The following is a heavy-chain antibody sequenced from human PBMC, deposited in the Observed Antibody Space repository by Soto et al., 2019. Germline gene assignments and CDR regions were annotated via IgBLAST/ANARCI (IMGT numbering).Heavy chain of an antibody. CDR1: GFTFSSYG. CDR3: AGLVVAATDAFDI. D-gene: IGHD2-15*01. Sequence: QVQLVESGGGVVQPGRSLRLSCAASGFTFSSYGMHWVRQAPGKGLEWVAVISYDGSNKYYADSVKGRFTISRDNSKNTLYLPMNSLRAEDTAVYYCAGLVVAATDAFDIWGQGTMVTVSS. CDR2: ISYDGSNK. V-gene: IGHV3-30*03. J-gene: IGHJ3*02.